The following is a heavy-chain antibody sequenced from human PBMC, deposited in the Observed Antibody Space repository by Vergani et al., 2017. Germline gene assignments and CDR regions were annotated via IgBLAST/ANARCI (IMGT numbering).Heavy chain of an antibody. Sequence: QVQLQESGPGLVKPSETLSLTCAVSGYSISSGYYWGWIRQPPGKGLEWIGSIYHSGSTYYNPSLKSRVTISVDTSKNQFSLKLSSVTAADTAVYYCARLGGYSGSYGAFDIWGQGTMVTVSS. D-gene: IGHD1-26*01. V-gene: IGHV4-38-2*01. CDR1: GYSISSGYY. CDR2: IYHSGST. J-gene: IGHJ3*02. CDR3: ARLGGYSGSYGAFDI.